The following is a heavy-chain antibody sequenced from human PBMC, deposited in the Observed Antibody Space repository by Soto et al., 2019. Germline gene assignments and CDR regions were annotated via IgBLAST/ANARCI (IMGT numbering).Heavy chain of an antibody. V-gene: IGHV4-39*01. CDR3: ARITRITAARGGMDV. CDR1: GGSIRSSSYY. D-gene: IGHD2-15*01. J-gene: IGHJ6*02. Sequence: SETLSLTCTVSGGSIRSSSYYWGWIRQPPGKGLERIGSIYYSGSTYYNPSLKSRVTISVDTSKNQFSVKLSSVTAADTAVYYCARITRITAARGGMDVWGQGPTVTVSS. CDR2: IYYSGST.